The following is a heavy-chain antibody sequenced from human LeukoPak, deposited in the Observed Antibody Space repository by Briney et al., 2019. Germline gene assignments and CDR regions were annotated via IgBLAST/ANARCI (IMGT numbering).Heavy chain of an antibody. D-gene: IGHD3-10*01. Sequence: PSETLSLTCTVSGDSISSSNFYWGWIRQPPGKGLEWIGNIYYSGSTYYNPSLKSRVTISVDSSKNQFSLRLSSVTAADTAVYYCARLTPLTLIRGLTYYHAMDVWGQGTTVTVSS. CDR3: ARLTPLTLIRGLTYYHAMDV. J-gene: IGHJ6*02. CDR1: GDSISSSNFY. CDR2: IYYSGST. V-gene: IGHV4-39*01.